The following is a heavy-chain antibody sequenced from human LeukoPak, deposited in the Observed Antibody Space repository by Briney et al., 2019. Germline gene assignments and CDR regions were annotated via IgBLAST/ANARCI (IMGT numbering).Heavy chain of an antibody. CDR3: ARVPYCSNGICYTHYYCDY. J-gene: IGHJ4*02. CDR2: INPSGGST. V-gene: IGHV1-46*01. Sequence: ASVKVSCKASGYTFTSDYIHWVRQAPGQGLEWMGIINPSGGSTSYAQKFQGRVTMTRDTSTSTVYMELSSLRSEDTAVYYCARVPYCSNGICYTHYYCDYWGQGTLVTVSS. D-gene: IGHD2-8*01. CDR1: GYTFTSDY.